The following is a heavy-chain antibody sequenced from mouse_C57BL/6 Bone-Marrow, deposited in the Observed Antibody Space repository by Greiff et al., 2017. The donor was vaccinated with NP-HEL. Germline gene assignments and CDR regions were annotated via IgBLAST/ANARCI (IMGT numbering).Heavy chain of an antibody. Sequence: EVQVVESGGDLVKPGGSLKLSCAASGFTFSSYGMSWVRQTPDKRLEWVATISSGGSYTYYPDSVKGRFTISRDNAKNTLYLQMSSLKSEDTAMYYCARQIYYHYGSKYEDYFDYWGQGTTLTVSS. V-gene: IGHV5-6*01. D-gene: IGHD1-1*01. CDR3: ARQIYYHYGSKYEDYFDY. CDR1: GFTFSSYG. J-gene: IGHJ2*01. CDR2: ISSGGSYT.